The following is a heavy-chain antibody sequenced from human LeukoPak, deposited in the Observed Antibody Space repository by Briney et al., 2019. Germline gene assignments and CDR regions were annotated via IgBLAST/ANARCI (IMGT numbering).Heavy chain of an antibody. CDR1: GFTFSSYA. D-gene: IGHD3-10*01. CDR2: TSFDGKKK. V-gene: IGHV3-30*18. J-gene: IGHJ4*02. CDR3: AKDWGYDTGTYGES. Sequence: QPGGSLRLSCAASGFTFSSYAMHWVRQAPGKGLEWVAVTSFDGKKKYYVDSVKGRFTISRDNSKNTLYLQMNSLRAEDTAMYYCAKDWGYDTGTYGESWGQGTLVTVSS.